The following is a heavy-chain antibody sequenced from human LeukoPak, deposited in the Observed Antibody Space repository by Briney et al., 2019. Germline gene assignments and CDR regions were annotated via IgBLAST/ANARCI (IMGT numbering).Heavy chain of an antibody. CDR2: IYPGDSDT. D-gene: IGHD5-24*01. CDR3: ARGSDGYNYGDAFDI. Sequence: GESLQISCKGSGYSFTSYWIGWVRQLPGKGLEWMGIIYPGDSDTRYSPSFQGQVTISADKSISTAYLQWSSLKASDTAMYYCARGSDGYNYGDAFDIWGQGTMVTVSS. J-gene: IGHJ3*02. CDR1: GYSFTSYW. V-gene: IGHV5-51*01.